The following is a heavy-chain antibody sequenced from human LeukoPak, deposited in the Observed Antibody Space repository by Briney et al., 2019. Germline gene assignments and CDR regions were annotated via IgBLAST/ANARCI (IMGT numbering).Heavy chain of an antibody. D-gene: IGHD5-18*01. CDR2: ISAYNGNT. CDR1: GYTFTSYG. CDR3: ARASYGNYYYYMDV. J-gene: IGHJ6*03. Sequence: ASVKVSCKASGYTFTSYGISWVRQAPGQGLEWMGWISAYNGNTNYAQKLQGRVTMTTDTSTSTAYMELSSLRSEDTAVYYCARASYGNYYYYMDVWGKGTTVTISS. V-gene: IGHV1-18*01.